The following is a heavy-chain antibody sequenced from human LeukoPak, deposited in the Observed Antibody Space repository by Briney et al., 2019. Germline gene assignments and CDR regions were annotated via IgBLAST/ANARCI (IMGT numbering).Heavy chain of an antibody. Sequence: AGSLRLSCAASGFTFDDYAMHWVRQAPGKGLEWVCLISGDGGSTYYADSVKGRFTISRDNSKNYLYLQMNSLRTEDTAMSYCAKTSGLSDYYDSSGTDYCGQGTLVTVSS. CDR2: ISGDGGST. D-gene: IGHD3-22*01. J-gene: IGHJ4*02. CDR3: AKTSGLSDYYDSSGTDY. V-gene: IGHV3-43*02. CDR1: GFTFDDYA.